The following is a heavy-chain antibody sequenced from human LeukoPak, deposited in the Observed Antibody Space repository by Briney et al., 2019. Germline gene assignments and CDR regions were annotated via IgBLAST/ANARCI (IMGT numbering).Heavy chain of an antibody. J-gene: IGHJ4*02. Sequence: GGSLRLSCAASGFTFSSYSMNWVRQAPGKGLEWVSVIVGSGVSTYYADSVKGRFTISRDNSKNTLYLQMNTLKVEDTAVYYCAKTVEMATIWGPFDYWGQGTLVSVSS. V-gene: IGHV3-23*01. D-gene: IGHD5-24*01. CDR1: GFTFSSYS. CDR3: AKTVEMATIWGPFDY. CDR2: IVGSGVST.